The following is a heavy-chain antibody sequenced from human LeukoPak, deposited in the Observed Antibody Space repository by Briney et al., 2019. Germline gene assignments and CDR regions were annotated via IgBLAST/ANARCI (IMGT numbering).Heavy chain of an antibody. CDR3: ARHGGHYQSDD. Sequence: SETLSLTCTVSGGSITSNHWSWVRQPPGKGLEWIGQVHHSGGTSYNPSLRSRVSISIDKSENQFSLKLNSVTAADTAVYYCARHGGHYQSDDWGQGTLVTVSS. D-gene: IGHD2-21*01. V-gene: IGHV4-4*02. CDR1: GGSITSNH. J-gene: IGHJ4*02. CDR2: VHHSGGT.